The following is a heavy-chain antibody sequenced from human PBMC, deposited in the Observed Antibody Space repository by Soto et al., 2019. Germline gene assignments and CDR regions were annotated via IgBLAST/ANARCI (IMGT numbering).Heavy chain of an antibody. CDR3: XRAEYSSSWYPLNWFDP. D-gene: IGHD6-13*01. V-gene: IGHV1-69*02. Sequence: QVQLVHSGAEVKKPGSSVKVSCKASGGTFSSYTISWVRQAPGQGLEWMGRIIPILGIANYAQKFQGRVTITADKSTSTAYMELSSLRSEDTAVYYCXRAEYSSSWYPLNWFDPWGQGTLVTVSS. J-gene: IGHJ5*02. CDR1: GGTFSSYT. CDR2: IIPILGIA.